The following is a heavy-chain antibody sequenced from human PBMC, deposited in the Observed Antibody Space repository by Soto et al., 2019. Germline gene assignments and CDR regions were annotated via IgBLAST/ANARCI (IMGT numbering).Heavy chain of an antibody. D-gene: IGHD5-12*01. V-gene: IGHV1-2*04. J-gene: IGHJ6*03. CDR1: GDSFNDYY. CDR3: VRESGGATATLDYYCFYMDV. Sequence: QVQLVQSGAEVRKPGASVTVSCRSSGDSFNDYYIHWVRQAPGQGFEWMGWINPNGGVTKYAQKFQGWVSMTRDTSIRTVYMQLSRLRSDDTAVYYCVRESGGATATLDYYCFYMDVWGTGTTVTVSS. CDR2: INPNGGVT.